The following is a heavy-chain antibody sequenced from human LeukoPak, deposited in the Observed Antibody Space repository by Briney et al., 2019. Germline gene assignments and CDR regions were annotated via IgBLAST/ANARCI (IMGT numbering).Heavy chain of an antibody. D-gene: IGHD4-17*01. J-gene: IGHJ4*02. CDR1: GGSISSGGYS. CDR3: ARAGDYHDY. CDR2: IYHSGST. V-gene: IGHV4-30-2*01. Sequence: SETLSLTCAVSGGSISSGGYSWSWIRQPPGKGLEWIGYIYHSGSTYYNPSLKSRVTISVDRSKNLFSLKLSSVTAADTAVYYCARAGDYHDYWGQGTLVTVSS.